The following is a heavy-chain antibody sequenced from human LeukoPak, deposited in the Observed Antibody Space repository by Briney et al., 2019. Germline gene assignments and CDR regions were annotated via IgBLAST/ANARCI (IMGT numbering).Heavy chain of an antibody. J-gene: IGHJ4*02. V-gene: IGHV3-74*01. CDR2: INSDGSGT. CDR1: GFTFGNYW. Sequence: GGSLRLSCAASGFTFGNYWIHWVRQAPGKGPVWVSHINSDGSGTSYADSVKGRFTVSRDNAKNTLYLQMNSLRVEDTAVYYCARGTSVAGSDYWGQGTLVTVSS. CDR3: ARGTSVAGSDY. D-gene: IGHD6-19*01.